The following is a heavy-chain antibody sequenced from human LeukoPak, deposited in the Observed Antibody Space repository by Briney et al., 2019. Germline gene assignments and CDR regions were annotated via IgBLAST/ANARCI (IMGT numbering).Heavy chain of an antibody. CDR3: GRTAMSPIFDY. J-gene: IGHJ4*02. CDR1: GYTFSDYY. V-gene: IGHV1-69-2*01. CDR2: VDPEDGET. Sequence: ASVTVSCKASGYTFSDYYIHWVQQAPGKGLEWVGRVDPEDGETIYAVKFQGRVTITADTSRDTAYMELSGLRSEDTALYYCGRTAMSPIFDYWGQGTLVTVSS. D-gene: IGHD2-21*02.